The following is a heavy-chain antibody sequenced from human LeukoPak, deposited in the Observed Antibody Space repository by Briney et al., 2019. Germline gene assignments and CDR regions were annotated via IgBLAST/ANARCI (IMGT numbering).Heavy chain of an antibody. CDR2: INPNSGGT. J-gene: IGHJ5*02. CDR1: GYTFTGYY. Sequence: ASVKVSCKASGYTFTGYYMHWVRQAPGQGLEWMGWINPNSGGTNYAQKFQGRATMTRDTSISTAYMELSRRRSDDTAVYYCARVSIVVVPAAWFDPWGQGTLVTVSS. V-gene: IGHV1-2*02. D-gene: IGHD2-2*01. CDR3: ARVSIVVVPAAWFDP.